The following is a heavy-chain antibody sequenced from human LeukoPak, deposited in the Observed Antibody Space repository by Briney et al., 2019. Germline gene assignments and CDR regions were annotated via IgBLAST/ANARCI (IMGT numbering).Heavy chain of an antibody. Sequence: GGSLRLSCAASGFTFSSYGMHWVRQAPGKGLEWVASIRYDGSNKYYADSVKGRFTISRDNSKNTLYLQMNSLRAEDTAVYYCAKEGMRYFDWSPVYFDYWGQGTLVTVSS. D-gene: IGHD3-9*01. CDR2: IRYDGSNK. CDR1: GFTFSSYG. CDR3: AKEGMRYFDWSPVYFDY. J-gene: IGHJ4*02. V-gene: IGHV3-30*02.